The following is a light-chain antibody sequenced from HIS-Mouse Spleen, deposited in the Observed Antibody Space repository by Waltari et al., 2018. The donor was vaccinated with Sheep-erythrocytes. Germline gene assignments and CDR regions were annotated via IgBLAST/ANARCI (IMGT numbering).Light chain of an antibody. CDR3: CSYAGSYTWV. CDR2: DVS. V-gene: IGLV2-11*01. Sequence: QSALTQPRSVFGSPGQSVTISCTGTSSDVGGYNYVSWYQQHPGKAPKLMIYDVSKRPSGFPDRFSGSKSGNTASLTISGLQAEDEADYYCCSYAGSYTWVFGGGTKLTVL. CDR1: SSDVGGYNY. J-gene: IGLJ3*02.